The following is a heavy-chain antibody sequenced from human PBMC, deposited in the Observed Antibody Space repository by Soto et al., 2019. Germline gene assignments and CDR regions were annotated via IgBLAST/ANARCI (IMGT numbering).Heavy chain of an antibody. CDR1: GGSISSGGYY. V-gene: IGHV4-31*03. CDR2: IYYSGST. J-gene: IGHJ5*02. D-gene: IGHD3-10*01. Sequence: SETLSLTCTVSGGSISSGGYYWSWIRQHPGKGLEWIGYIYYSGSTYYNPSLKSRATISVHTSKNQFSLKLSSVTAADTAVYYCATGSWEYNWFDPWGQGTLVTVSS. CDR3: ATGSWEYNWFDP.